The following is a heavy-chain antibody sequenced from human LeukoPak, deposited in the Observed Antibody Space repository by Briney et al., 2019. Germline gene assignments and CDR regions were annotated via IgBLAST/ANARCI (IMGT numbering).Heavy chain of an antibody. V-gene: IGHV3-74*01. Sequence: GGSLRLSCAASGFTFSSYWMHWVRQAPGMGLVWVSRISGDGSTTSYADSVKGRFTISRDNAKNTLYLQMNSLRAEDTAVYYCAREKYCGGDCYFFDYWGQGTLVTVSS. CDR3: AREKYCGGDCYFFDY. D-gene: IGHD2-21*02. CDR1: GFTFSSYW. CDR2: ISGDGSTT. J-gene: IGHJ4*02.